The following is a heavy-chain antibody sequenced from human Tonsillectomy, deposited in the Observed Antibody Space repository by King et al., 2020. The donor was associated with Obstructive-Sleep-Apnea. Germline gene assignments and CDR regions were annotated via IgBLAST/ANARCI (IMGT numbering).Heavy chain of an antibody. V-gene: IGHV4-39*07. Sequence: QLQLQESGPGLVKPSETLSLTRTVSGGSISSSSYYWGWIRQPPGKGLDWIGSIYFSGSTSYNPALKSRVTISLDTSKNPFSLKLSSVTAADTAVYYCARVPRELPVDYWGQGTLVTVSS. J-gene: IGHJ4*02. CDR3: ARVPRELPVDY. CDR2: IYFSGST. D-gene: IGHD1-26*01. CDR1: GGSISSSSYY.